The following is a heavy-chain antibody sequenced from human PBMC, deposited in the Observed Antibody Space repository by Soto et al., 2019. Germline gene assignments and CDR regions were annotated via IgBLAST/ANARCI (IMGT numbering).Heavy chain of an antibody. CDR2: ISSSSSYI. CDR3: ARDQGAGGGNSLDY. J-gene: IGHJ4*02. CDR1: GFTFSSYS. D-gene: IGHD2-21*02. Sequence: EVQLVESGGGLVKPGGSLRLSCAASGFTFSSYSMNWVRQAPGKGLEWVSSISSSSSYIYYADSVKGRFTISRDNAKNSLYPQMNSLRAEDTAVYYCARDQGAGGGNSLDYWGQGTLVTVSS. V-gene: IGHV3-21*01.